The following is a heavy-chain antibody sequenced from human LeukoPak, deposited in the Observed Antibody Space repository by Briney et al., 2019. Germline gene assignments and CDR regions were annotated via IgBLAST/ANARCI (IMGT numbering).Heavy chain of an antibody. D-gene: IGHD6-13*01. CDR1: GFTFSSYG. J-gene: IGHJ4*02. CDR2: IRYDGSNK. V-gene: IGHV3-30*02. CDR3: AKSFGIGAAGIDY. Sequence: GGSLRLSCAASGFTFSSYGMHWVRQAPGKGLEWVAFIRYDGSNKYYADSVKGRFTISRDNSKNTLYLQMNSLRAEDTAVYYCAKSFGIGAAGIDYWGQGTLVTVSS.